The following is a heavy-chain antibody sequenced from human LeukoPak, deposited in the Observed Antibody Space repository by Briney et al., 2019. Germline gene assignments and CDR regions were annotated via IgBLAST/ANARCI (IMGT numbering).Heavy chain of an antibody. J-gene: IGHJ4*02. Sequence: PSETLSLTCAVYGGSFSGYYWSWIRQPPGKGLEWIGEINHSGSTNYNPSLKSRVTISVDTSKNQFSLKLSSVTAADTAVYYCARVVSGYYYYCDYWGQGTLVTVSS. V-gene: IGHV4-34*01. CDR3: ARVVSGYYYYCDY. CDR2: INHSGST. CDR1: GGSFSGYY. D-gene: IGHD3-22*01.